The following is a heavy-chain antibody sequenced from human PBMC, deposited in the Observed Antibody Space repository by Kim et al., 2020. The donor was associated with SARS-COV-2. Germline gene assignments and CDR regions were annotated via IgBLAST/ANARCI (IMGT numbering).Heavy chain of an antibody. D-gene: IGHD3-10*01. Sequence: ADSVKGRFIISRDNSKNSLYLQMNSLRTEDTALYYCAKGGVRGIPYYFDSWGQGTLVTVSS. J-gene: IGHJ4*02. V-gene: IGHV3-43*01. CDR3: AKGGVRGIPYYFDS.